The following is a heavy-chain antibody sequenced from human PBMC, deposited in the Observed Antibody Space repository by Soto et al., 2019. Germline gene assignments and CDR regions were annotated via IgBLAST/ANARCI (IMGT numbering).Heavy chain of an antibody. J-gene: IGHJ6*02. Sequence: EVQLVESGGTLVQPGGSLKLSCAASGFDASVNYMTWVRQAPGKGLEWVSAINNGWSTFYTDSVKGRFTIYRDDSKNTLFLQINSLRVEDTAMYYCVRENYYYGMDVWGQGTAVTVSS. CDR3: VRENYYYGMDV. CDR2: INNGWST. CDR1: GFDASVNY. V-gene: IGHV3-66*01.